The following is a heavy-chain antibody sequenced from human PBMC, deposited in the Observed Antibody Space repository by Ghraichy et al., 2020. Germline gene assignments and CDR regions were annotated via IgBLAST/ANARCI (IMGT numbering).Heavy chain of an antibody. CDR1: GGSISGYY. J-gene: IGHJ6*02. V-gene: IGHV4-59*01. D-gene: IGHD2-21*01. CDR3: ARVNSDLNGLDV. CDR2: MSYSGSA. Sequence: AGSLSLTCTVSGGSISGYYWTWIRQPPGKGLEWIGYMSYSGSANYNPSLESRLTMSLDTSKNHFFLKLTSVTAADTALYYCARVNSDLNGLDVWGQGTTVIVSS.